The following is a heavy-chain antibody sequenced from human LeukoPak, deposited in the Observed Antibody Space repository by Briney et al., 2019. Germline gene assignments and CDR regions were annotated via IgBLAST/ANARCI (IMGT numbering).Heavy chain of an antibody. CDR1: GYTFTGYY. CDR2: INPNSGGT. Sequence: GASVKVSCKASGYTFTGYYMHWVRQAPGQGLEWMGWINPNSGGTNYAQKFQGRVTMTRDTSISTAYMELSRLRSEDTAVYYCARGPTTVVTPSGDYWGQGTLVTVSS. CDR3: ARGPTTVVTPSGDY. J-gene: IGHJ4*02. D-gene: IGHD4-23*01. V-gene: IGHV1-2*02.